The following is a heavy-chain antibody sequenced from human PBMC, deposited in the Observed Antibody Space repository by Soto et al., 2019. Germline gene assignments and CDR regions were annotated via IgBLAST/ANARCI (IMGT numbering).Heavy chain of an antibody. J-gene: IGHJ5*02. V-gene: IGHV4-31*03. CDR2: IYYSGST. CDR1: GGSISSGGYY. CDR3: ARLGYCSGGSCYPAGNWFDP. Sequence: ASETLSLTCTVSGGSISSGGYYWSWIRQHPGKGLEWIGYIYYSGSTYYNPSLKSRVTISVDTSKNQFSLKLSSVTAADTAVYYCARLGYCSGGSCYPAGNWFDPWGQGTLVTVSS. D-gene: IGHD2-15*01.